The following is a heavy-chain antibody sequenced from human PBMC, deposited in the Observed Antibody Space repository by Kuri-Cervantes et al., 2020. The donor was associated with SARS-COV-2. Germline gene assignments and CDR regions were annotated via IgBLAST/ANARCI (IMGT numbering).Heavy chain of an antibody. Sequence: SETLSLTCTVSGGSISSYYWSWIRQPPGKGLEWIGYIYYSGSTNYSPSLKSRVTISVDTSKNQFSLKLSSVTAADTAVYYCARVGGNWELPFDYWGQGTLVTVSS. V-gene: IGHV4-59*01. D-gene: IGHD3-10*01. CDR2: IYYSGST. CDR1: GGSISSYY. J-gene: IGHJ4*02. CDR3: ARVGGNWELPFDY.